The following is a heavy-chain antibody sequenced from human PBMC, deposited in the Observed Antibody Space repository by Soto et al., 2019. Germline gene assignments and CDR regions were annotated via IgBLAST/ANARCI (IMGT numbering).Heavy chain of an antibody. CDR1: GFTFSSYG. CDR3: AKDQYSSGWYQTQFDY. Sequence: QVQLVESGGGVAQPGRSLRLSCAASGFTFSSYGMHWVRQAPGKGLEWVAVISYDGSNKYYADSVKGRFTISRDNSKNTLYLQMNSLRAEDTAVYYCAKDQYSSGWYQTQFDYWGQGTLVTVSS. J-gene: IGHJ4*02. V-gene: IGHV3-30*18. CDR2: ISYDGSNK. D-gene: IGHD6-19*01.